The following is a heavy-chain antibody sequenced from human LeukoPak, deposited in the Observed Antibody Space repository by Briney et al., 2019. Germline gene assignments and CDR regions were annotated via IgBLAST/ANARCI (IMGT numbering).Heavy chain of an antibody. J-gene: IGHJ5*02. CDR3: ARRRSGFWSGYTVPWFDP. D-gene: IGHD3-3*01. CDR1: GGSFSGYY. Sequence: SETLSLTCAVNGGSFSGYYWSWIRQPPGKGLEWIGEINHSGSTNCNPSLKSRVTISVDTSKNQFSLKLSSATAADTAVYYCARRRSGFWSGYTVPWFDPWGQGTLVTVSS. CDR2: INHSGST. V-gene: IGHV4-34*01.